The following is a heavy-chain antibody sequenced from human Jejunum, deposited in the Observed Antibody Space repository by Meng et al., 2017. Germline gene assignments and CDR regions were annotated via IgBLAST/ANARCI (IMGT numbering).Heavy chain of an antibody. V-gene: IGHV3-7*01. CDR3: ATVGDGYIYESRGS. CDR2: LNQDGSAK. CDR1: GFAFSGNW. J-gene: IGHJ5*02. Sequence: GGSLRLSCAASGFAFSGNWMTWVRQVPGKGLEWVACLNQDGSAKYYLDSVKGRFTISRDNVKNSLSLQMNSLRADDTAVYYCATVGDGYIYESRGSWGQGTLVTVSS. D-gene: IGHD5-18*01.